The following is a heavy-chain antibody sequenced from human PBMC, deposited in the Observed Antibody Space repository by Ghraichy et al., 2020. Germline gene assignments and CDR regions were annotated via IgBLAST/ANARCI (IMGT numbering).Heavy chain of an antibody. CDR3: ARDLSRYDFWSGYYRADYYYYGMDV. Sequence: SETLSLTCTVSGGSISSTSYYWSWIRQPPGKGLEWIGSVYYTGSTHYNPSLKSRVTISADTSKKQFSLKLSSVTAADTAVYYCARDLSRYDFWSGYYRADYYYYGMDVWGQGTTGTVSS. D-gene: IGHD3-3*01. CDR1: GGSISSTSYY. V-gene: IGHV4-39*07. J-gene: IGHJ6*02. CDR2: VYYTGST.